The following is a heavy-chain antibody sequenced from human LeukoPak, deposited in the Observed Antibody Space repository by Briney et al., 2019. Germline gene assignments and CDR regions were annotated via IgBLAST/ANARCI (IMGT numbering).Heavy chain of an antibody. CDR2: INSDGSRT. J-gene: IGHJ4*02. V-gene: IGHV3-74*01. D-gene: IGHD4-23*01. CDR3: TRTFGGFDY. CDR1: GFTFSSYW. Sequence: HPGGSLRLSCAASGFTFSSYWMHWVRHAPGKGVVWVSRINSDGSRTSYADSVKGRFTISRDNAKNTLYLQMNSLRAEDTAVYYCTRTFGGFDYWGQGTLVTVSS.